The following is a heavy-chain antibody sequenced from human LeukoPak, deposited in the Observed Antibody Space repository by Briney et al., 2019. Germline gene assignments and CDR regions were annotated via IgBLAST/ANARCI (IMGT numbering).Heavy chain of an antibody. CDR3: AKYSVAGWGSFDI. CDR1: GFTFSSYG. Sequence: GGSLRLSCAASGFTFSSYGMHWVRQAPGKGLEWVAVISYDGSNKYYADSVKGRFTISRDNSENTLYLQVNSLRAEDTALYYCAKYSVAGWGSFDIWGQGTMVTVSS. CDR2: ISYDGSNK. D-gene: IGHD6-19*01. J-gene: IGHJ3*02. V-gene: IGHV3-30*18.